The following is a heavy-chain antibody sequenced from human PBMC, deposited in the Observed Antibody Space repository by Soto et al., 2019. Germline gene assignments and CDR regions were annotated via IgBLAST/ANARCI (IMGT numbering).Heavy chain of an antibody. Sequence: PGGSLRLSCAASGFNFSSYWMSWVRQAPGTGLQWVANINRDGNENYYVDSLKGRFTISRDNAENSLYLQMNTLRAEDKAVYYCARAPDGSGSYYYFDGWGQGTLVTVSS. D-gene: IGHD3-22*01. CDR3: ARAPDGSGSYYYFDG. CDR2: INRDGNEN. CDR1: GFNFSSYW. V-gene: IGHV3-7*03. J-gene: IGHJ4*02.